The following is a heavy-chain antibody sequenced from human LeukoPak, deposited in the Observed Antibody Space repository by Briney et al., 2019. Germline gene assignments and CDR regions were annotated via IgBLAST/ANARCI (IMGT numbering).Heavy chain of an antibody. D-gene: IGHD3-22*01. V-gene: IGHV3-64D*06. CDR2: ISSNGGST. CDR1: GFTFSSYA. Sequence: GRSLRLSCSASGFTFSSYAMHWVRQAPGKGLEYVSAISSNGGSTYYADSVKGRFTISRDNSKNTLYLQMSSLRAEDTAVYYCVKGGGRYYDSSGYNYWGQGTLVTVSS. J-gene: IGHJ4*02. CDR3: VKGGGRYYDSSGYNY.